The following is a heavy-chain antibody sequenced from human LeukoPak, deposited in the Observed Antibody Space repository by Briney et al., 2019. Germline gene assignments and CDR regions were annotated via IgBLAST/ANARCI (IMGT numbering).Heavy chain of an antibody. CDR2: IYYSGST. CDR1: GGSISSSSCY. Sequence: SETLSLTCTVSGGSISSSSCYWGWIRQPPGKGLEWIGSIYYSGSTYYNPSLKSRVTISVDTSKNQFSLKLSSVTAADTAVYYCARRNETPYFDYWGQGTLVTVSS. CDR3: ARRNETPYFDY. J-gene: IGHJ4*02. D-gene: IGHD1-1*01. V-gene: IGHV4-39*01.